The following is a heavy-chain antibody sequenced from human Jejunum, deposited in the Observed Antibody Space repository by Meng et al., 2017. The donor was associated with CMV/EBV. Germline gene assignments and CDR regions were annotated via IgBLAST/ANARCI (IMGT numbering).Heavy chain of an antibody. V-gene: IGHV4-34*01. CDR1: GGSLSPYY. J-gene: IGHJ4*02. CDR2: ISHGGIT. CDR3: GMERVN. Sequence: QVLLQQWGAALLNSSETWSLTCAVYGGSLSPYYWTWIRQIPGKGLEWIGEISHGGITNYNPSLKSRVPLLLDTSKNQFSLKLSSVTAADTAVYYCGMERVNWGQGILVTVSS. D-gene: IGHD1-1*01.